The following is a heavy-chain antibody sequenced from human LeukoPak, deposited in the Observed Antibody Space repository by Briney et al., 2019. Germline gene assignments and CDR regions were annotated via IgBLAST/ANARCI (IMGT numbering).Heavy chain of an antibody. V-gene: IGHV1-18*01. D-gene: IGHD5-18*01. CDR2: ISAYNGNT. Sequence: ASVKVSCKASGYTFTSYGISWVRQAPRQGLEWMGWISAYNGNTNYAQKLQGRVTMTTDTSTSTAYMELRSLRSDDTAVYYCARDTRGSWIQLWSSFDYWGQGTLVTVSS. J-gene: IGHJ4*02. CDR1: GYTFTSYG. CDR3: ARDTRGSWIQLWSSFDY.